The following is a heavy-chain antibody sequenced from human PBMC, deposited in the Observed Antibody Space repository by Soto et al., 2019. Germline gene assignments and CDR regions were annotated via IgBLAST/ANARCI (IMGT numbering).Heavy chain of an antibody. V-gene: IGHV4-59*01. CDR1: GDSISRYD. CDR3: ARGVATIGP. Sequence: PSETLSLTCTVSGDSISRYDWSWIRQPPGKGLEWIGYIYYSGSTNYNPSLKSRVTISVDTPKNQFSLKLTSVTAADTAVYYCARGVATIGPWGQGTLVTVSS. J-gene: IGHJ5*02. CDR2: IYYSGST. D-gene: IGHD5-12*01.